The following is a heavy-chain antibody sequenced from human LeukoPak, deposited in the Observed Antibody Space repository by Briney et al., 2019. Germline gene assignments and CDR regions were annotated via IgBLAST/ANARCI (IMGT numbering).Heavy chain of an antibody. D-gene: IGHD3-10*01. Sequence: SESLSLTCTVSGGSINNYYWSWIRQPPGKGLEWIGYIYYRGSTNYNPSLKSRVTISVDTSKNQFSLKLNSVTAADTAVYYCARHWGGYFDYWGQGTLVTVSS. CDR2: IYYRGST. J-gene: IGHJ4*02. CDR3: ARHWGGYFDY. V-gene: IGHV4-59*01. CDR1: GGSINNYY.